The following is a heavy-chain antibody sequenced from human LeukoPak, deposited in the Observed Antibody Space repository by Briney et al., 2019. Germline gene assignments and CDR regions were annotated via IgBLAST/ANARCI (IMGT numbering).Heavy chain of an antibody. V-gene: IGHV1-58*01. D-gene: IGHD5-24*01. J-gene: IGHJ4*02. Sequence: ASVKVSCKASGFTFTSSAVQWVRQARGQRLEWIGWIVVGSGNTNYAQKFQERVTITRDMSTSTAYMELSSLRSEDTAVYYCASHHMSRDGYNLWYFDYWGQGTLVTVSS. CDR1: GFTFTSSA. CDR3: ASHHMSRDGYNLWYFDY. CDR2: IVVGSGNT.